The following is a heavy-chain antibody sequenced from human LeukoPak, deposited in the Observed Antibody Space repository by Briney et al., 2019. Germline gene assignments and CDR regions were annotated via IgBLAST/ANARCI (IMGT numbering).Heavy chain of an antibody. V-gene: IGHV4-34*01. J-gene: IGHJ6*03. CDR3: ARGRIWFGELGRYYYMDV. CDR1: GGSFSGYY. D-gene: IGHD3-10*01. CDR2: INHSGST. Sequence: SETLSLTCAVYGGSFSGYYWSWIRQPPGKGLEWIGEINHSGSTNYNPSLKSRVTISVDTSKNQFSLKLSSVAAADTAVYYCARGRIWFGELGRYYYMDVWGKGTTVTVSS.